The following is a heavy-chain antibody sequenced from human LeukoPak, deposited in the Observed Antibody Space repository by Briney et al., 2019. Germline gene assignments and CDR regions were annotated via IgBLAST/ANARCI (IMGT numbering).Heavy chain of an antibody. V-gene: IGHV1-8*01. CDR2: MNPNSGNT. Sequence: ASVKVSCKXSGYTFTSYDINWVRQATGQGLERMGWMNPNSGNTGYAQKFQGRVTMTRNTSISTAYMELSSLRSEDTAVYYCARGHYGDYYYYMDVWGKGTTVTVSS. CDR1: GYTFTSYD. D-gene: IGHD4-17*01. CDR3: ARGHYGDYYYYMDV. J-gene: IGHJ6*03.